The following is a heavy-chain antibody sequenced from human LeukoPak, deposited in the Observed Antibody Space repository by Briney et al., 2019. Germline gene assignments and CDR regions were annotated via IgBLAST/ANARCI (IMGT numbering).Heavy chain of an antibody. CDR3: ATDHSTSPVVAY. CDR1: GYTFTGYH. V-gene: IGHV1-2*02. CDR2: MNLNTGGT. J-gene: IGHJ4*02. Sequence: GASVKVSCKASGYTFTGYHLHWVRQAPGQGLEWMGWMNLNTGGTNYAQKFEGRVTMTRDTSISSAYMELSRLRSVDTAVYYCATDHSTSPVVAYWGQGTLVTVSS. D-gene: IGHD6-13*01.